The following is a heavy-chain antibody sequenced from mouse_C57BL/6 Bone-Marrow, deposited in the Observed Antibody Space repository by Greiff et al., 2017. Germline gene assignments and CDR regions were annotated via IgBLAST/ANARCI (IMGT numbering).Heavy chain of an antibody. V-gene: IGHV14-3*01. CDR3: ALIYYYGSSYESYAMDY. D-gene: IGHD1-1*01. J-gene: IGHJ4*01. CDR2: IDPANGNT. Sequence: EVQLQQSVAELVRPGASVKLSCTASGFNIKNTYMHWVKQRPEQGLEWIGRIDPANGNTKYAPKFQGKATITADTPSNTAYLQLSSLTSEDTAIYYCALIYYYGSSYESYAMDYWGQGTSVTVAS. CDR1: GFNIKNTY.